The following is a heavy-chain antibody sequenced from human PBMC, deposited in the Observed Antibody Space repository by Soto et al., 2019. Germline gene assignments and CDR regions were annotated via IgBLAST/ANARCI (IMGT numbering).Heavy chain of an antibody. V-gene: IGHV3-48*02. J-gene: IGHJ5*02. Sequence: QTGGSLRLAWAAYAFNSSRYTMTWVGQAPGKGLEWISYITSSSSTLYYADSGKGRFSISRDNAKNPLYLQMNSLRDEDTAMYYCARDNGMAGSFDPWGQGTLVTVSS. CDR2: ITSSSSTL. CDR1: AFNSSRYT. CDR3: ARDNGMAGSFDP. D-gene: IGHD2-8*01.